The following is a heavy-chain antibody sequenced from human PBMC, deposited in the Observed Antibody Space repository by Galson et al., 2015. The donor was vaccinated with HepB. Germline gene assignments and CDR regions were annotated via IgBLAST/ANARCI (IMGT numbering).Heavy chain of an antibody. J-gene: IGHJ6*02. CDR2: IDSDGSST. CDR3: ARVDSSGWWGTYGMDV. Sequence: SLRLSCAASGFTFSRYWMHWVRQAPGKGLVWVSRIDSDGSSTSYADSVKGRFTISRDNAKNTLFLQMNSLRAEDTAVYYCARVDSSGWWGTYGMDVWGQGTTVTVSS. CDR1: GFTFSRYW. D-gene: IGHD6-19*01. V-gene: IGHV3-74*01.